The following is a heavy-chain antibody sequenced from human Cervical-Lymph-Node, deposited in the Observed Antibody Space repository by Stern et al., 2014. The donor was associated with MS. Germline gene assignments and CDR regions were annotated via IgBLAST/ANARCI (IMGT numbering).Heavy chain of an antibody. J-gene: IGHJ4*02. D-gene: IGHD5-18*01. CDR2: VVLLVGTP. CDR1: GGTFNNHA. Sequence: QVQLVQSGAEVKKPGSSVKVSCKASGGTFNNHAISWVRQARGRGLEWMGGVVLLVGTPDYAREFQGRVTIPADKSTGTVHMVMKSLNYEDTGMYNCANRYMGYTYGRHDYWGQGTLVTVSS. CDR3: ANRYMGYTYGRHDY. V-gene: IGHV1-69*06.